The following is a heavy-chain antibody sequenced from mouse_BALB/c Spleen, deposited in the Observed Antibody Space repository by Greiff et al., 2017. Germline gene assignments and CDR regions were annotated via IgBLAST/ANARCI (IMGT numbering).Heavy chain of an antibody. V-gene: IGHV5-2*01. CDR2: INSDGGST. CDR3: ARQIYYGYDSWFAY. CDR1: EYEFPSHD. J-gene: IGHJ3*01. D-gene: IGHD2-2*01. Sequence: VQLKESGGGLVQPGESLKLSCESNEYEFPSHDMSWVRKTPEKRLELVAAINSDGGSTYYPDTMERRFIISRDNTKKTLYLQMSSLRSEDTALYYCARQIYYGYDSWFAYWGQGTLVTVSA.